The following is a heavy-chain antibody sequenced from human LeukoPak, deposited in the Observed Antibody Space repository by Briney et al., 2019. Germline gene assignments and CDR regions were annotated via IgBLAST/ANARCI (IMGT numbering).Heavy chain of an antibody. D-gene: IGHD3-10*01. CDR3: ARVSYYYGSGSYLVDY. J-gene: IGHJ4*02. Sequence: SETLSLTCTVSGGSISSYYWSWLRQPAGKGLEGIGRIYTSGSTNYNPSLTSRVTMSVDTSKNQFSLKLSSVTAADTAVYYCARVSYYYGSGSYLVDYWGQGTLVTVSS. CDR2: IYTSGST. V-gene: IGHV4-4*07. CDR1: GGSISSYY.